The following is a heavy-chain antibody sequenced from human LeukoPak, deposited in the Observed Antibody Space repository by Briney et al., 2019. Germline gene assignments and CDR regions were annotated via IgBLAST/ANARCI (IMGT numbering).Heavy chain of an antibody. J-gene: IGHJ4*02. Sequence: PSETLSLTCTVSGGSVSSGSYYWSWIRQPPGKGLELFGYISYSGSTNYNPSLKSRVTISVDTSKNQFSLKLSSVTAAGTAVYYCARSTEWLYYFDSWGQGALVTVSS. CDR3: ARSTEWLYYFDS. CDR2: ISYSGST. D-gene: IGHD3-3*01. V-gene: IGHV4-61*01. CDR1: GGSVSSGSYY.